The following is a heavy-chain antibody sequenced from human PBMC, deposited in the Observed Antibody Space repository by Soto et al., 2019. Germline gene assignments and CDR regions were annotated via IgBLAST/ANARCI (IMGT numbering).Heavy chain of an antibody. J-gene: IGHJ3*02. CDR1: SGSISSSNW. D-gene: IGHD6-13*01. CDR2: IYHSGST. CDR3: ASAEKIIAAAGAFDI. Sequence: QVQLQESGPGLVKLSGTLSLTCAVSSGSISSSNWWSWVRQPPGKGLEWIGEIYHSGSTNYNPSLKRRVTKSVDKSKNQFSLKLSSVTAADTAVYYCASAEKIIAAAGAFDIWGQGTMVTVSS. V-gene: IGHV4-4*02.